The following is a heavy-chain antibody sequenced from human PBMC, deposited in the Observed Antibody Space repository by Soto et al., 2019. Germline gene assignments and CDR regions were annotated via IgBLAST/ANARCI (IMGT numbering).Heavy chain of an antibody. CDR2: ISSSSSTI. V-gene: IGHV3-48*01. J-gene: IGHJ4*02. CDR3: ARAGGWELPPG. Sequence: EVQLVESGGGLVQPGGSLRLSRAASGFTFSSYSMNWVRQAPGKGLEWVSYISSSSSTIYYAHSVKGRFTISRDNAKNSLYLQMNSLRAEDTAVYYCARAGGWELPPGWGQGTLVTVSS. D-gene: IGHD3-10*01. CDR1: GFTFSSYS.